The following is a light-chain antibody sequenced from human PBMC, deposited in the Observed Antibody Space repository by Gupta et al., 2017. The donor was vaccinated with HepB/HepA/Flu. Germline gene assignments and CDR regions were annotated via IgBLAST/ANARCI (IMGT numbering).Light chain of an antibody. CDR1: SSDIGASDY. J-gene: IGLJ1*01. Sequence: QSALTQPPSASVSPGQSDTIYCTGTSSDIGASDYVSWYQQHPGKAPKLMISEVSKRPSGVPDRFSGSKSGNTASLTVSGLQAEDEADYYCSSYTGINNFYVFGTGTKVTVL. CDR3: SSYTGINNFYV. CDR2: EVS. V-gene: IGLV2-8*01.